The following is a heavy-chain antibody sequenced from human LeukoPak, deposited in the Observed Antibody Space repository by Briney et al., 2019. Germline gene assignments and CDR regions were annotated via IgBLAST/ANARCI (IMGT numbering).Heavy chain of an antibody. CDR2: IWYDGSSK. J-gene: IGHJ3*02. V-gene: IGHV3-33*01. Sequence: GRSLRLSCVASGFTFSSYGMHWVRQAPGKGLEWVAVIWYDGSSKYYADSVKGRFTISRDNSKNTLYLQMNSLRAEDTAVYYCARDPPGIWGQGTMVTVSS. CDR3: ARDPPGI. CDR1: GFTFSSYG. D-gene: IGHD3-10*01.